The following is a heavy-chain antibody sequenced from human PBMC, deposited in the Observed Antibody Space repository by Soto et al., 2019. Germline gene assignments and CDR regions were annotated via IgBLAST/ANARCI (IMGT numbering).Heavy chain of an antibody. CDR1: GGSISSYY. CDR2: IYYSGST. J-gene: IGHJ6*03. CDR3: ARGLLITTSKYYYMDV. V-gene: IGHV4-59*01. Sequence: SETLSLTCTVSGGSISSYYWSWIRQPPGKGLEWIGYIYYSGSTNYNPSLKSRVTISVDTSKNQFSLKLSSVTAADTAVYYCARGLLITTSKYYYMDVSGKGTTVTVSS. D-gene: IGHD3-3*01.